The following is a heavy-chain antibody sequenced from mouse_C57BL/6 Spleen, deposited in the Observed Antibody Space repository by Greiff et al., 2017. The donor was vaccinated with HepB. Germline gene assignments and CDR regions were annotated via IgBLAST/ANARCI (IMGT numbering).Heavy chain of an antibody. J-gene: IGHJ4*01. V-gene: IGHV7-1*01. CDR1: GFTFSDFY. CDR2: SRNKANDYTT. CDR3: ARDPSPVWCMDY. Sequence: EVMLVESGGGLVQSGRSLRLSCATSGFTFSDFYMEWVRQAPGKGLEWIAASRNKANDYTTEYSASVKGRFIVSRDTSQSILYLQMNALRAEDTAIYYCARDPSPVWCMDYWGQGTSVTVSS. D-gene: IGHD1-1*02.